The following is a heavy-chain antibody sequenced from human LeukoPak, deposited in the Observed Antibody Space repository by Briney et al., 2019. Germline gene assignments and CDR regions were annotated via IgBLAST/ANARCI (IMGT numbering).Heavy chain of an antibody. Sequence: GESLKISCKGSGYSFTSYWIGWVRQAPGQGLEWMGWLNLKSGGTNYAQKFQGRLTLTRETSINTAYMVLSGLRSDDTALYYCARDDGDDSYNALDYWGQGTLVTVSS. J-gene: IGHJ4*02. CDR3: ARDDGDDSYNALDY. D-gene: IGHD3-22*01. CDR1: GYSFTSYW. CDR2: LNLKSGGT. V-gene: IGHV1-2*02.